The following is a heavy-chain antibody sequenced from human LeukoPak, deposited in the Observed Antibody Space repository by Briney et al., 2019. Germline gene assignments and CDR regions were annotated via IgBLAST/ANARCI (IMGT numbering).Heavy chain of an antibody. CDR1: GGSFSGYY. D-gene: IGHD3-16*01. J-gene: IGHJ5*02. V-gene: IGHV4-34*01. Sequence: SETLSLTCAVYGGSFSGYYWSWIRQPPGKGPEWIGEINHSGSTNYNPSLKSRVTISVDTSKNQFSLKLNSVTAADTAVYYCARHYGPWGQGTLVTVSS. CDR2: INHSGST. CDR3: ARHYGP.